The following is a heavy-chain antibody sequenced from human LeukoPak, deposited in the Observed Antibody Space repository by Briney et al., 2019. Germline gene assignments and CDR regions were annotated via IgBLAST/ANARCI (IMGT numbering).Heavy chain of an antibody. V-gene: IGHV1-46*01. D-gene: IGHD3-3*01. CDR3: VRDLEWGNNDWFDP. CDR1: GGTFSSYA. Sequence: GASVKVSCKASGGTFSSYAISWVRQAPGQRLEWMGVISPTGGDTNYAQKFQGRVTMTRDTSTNTVYMELSSLRSEDTAVYYCVRDLEWGNNDWFDPWGQGTLVTVSS. J-gene: IGHJ5*02. CDR2: ISPTGGDT.